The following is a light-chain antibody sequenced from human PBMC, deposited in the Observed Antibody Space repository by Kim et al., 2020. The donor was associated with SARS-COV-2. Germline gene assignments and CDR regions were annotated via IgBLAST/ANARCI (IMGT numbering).Light chain of an antibody. CDR3: QQYYITPPS. V-gene: IGKV4-1*01. CDR1: QTVLYNSNNKNY. CDR2: WAS. Sequence: DIVMTQSPDSLAVSLGERATLNCKSSQTVLYNSNNKNYLAWYQQKPGQAPKLLIYWASIRESGVSDRFSGSGSETDFTLTISSLQAEDVAVYYCQQYYITPPSFGQETKLEIK. J-gene: IGKJ2*03.